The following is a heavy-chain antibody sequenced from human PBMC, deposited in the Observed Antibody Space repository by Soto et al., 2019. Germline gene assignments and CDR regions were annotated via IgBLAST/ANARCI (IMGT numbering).Heavy chain of an antibody. J-gene: IGHJ4*02. Sequence: QVQLVQSGAEVKKPGASVKVSCKASGYTFTSYGIGWVRQAPGQGLEWMGWISAYNGNTNYAQKLQGRVTMTTDTSTSADYMELSSLRSDDTAAYYCAVQTYYHYSGSPGGYWGQGTLVTVSS. V-gene: IGHV1-18*01. D-gene: IGHD3-10*01. CDR2: ISAYNGNT. CDR1: GYTFTSYG. CDR3: AVQTYYHYSGSPGGY.